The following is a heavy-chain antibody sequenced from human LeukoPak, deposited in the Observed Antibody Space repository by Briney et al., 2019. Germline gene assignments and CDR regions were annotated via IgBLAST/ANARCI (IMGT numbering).Heavy chain of an antibody. CDR1: GYSISSAYY. CDR2: IYHSGST. V-gene: IGHV4-38-2*01. Sequence: SETLSLTCAVSGYSISSAYYWGWIRQPPGKGLEWIGSIYHSGSTYYNPSPKSRVTISVDTSKNQFSLKLSSVPAADTAVYYCARRLSAYAFDIWGQGTMVTVSS. D-gene: IGHD2/OR15-2a*01. J-gene: IGHJ3*02. CDR3: ARRLSAYAFDI.